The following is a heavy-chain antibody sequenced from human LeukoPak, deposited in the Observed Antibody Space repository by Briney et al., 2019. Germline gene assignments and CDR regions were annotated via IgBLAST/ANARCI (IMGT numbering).Heavy chain of an antibody. CDR1: GFIFSSYG. V-gene: IGHV3-23*01. Sequence: GGSLRLSRAASGFIFSSYGLSWVRQAPGKGLAWVSGISGSGGSTYYADSVKGRFTTSRDNSKNTLHLQMNSLRAEDTAVYYCANIVSSGCASYWGQGTLVTVSS. D-gene: IGHD6-19*01. J-gene: IGHJ4*02. CDR2: ISGSGGST. CDR3: ANIVSSGCASY.